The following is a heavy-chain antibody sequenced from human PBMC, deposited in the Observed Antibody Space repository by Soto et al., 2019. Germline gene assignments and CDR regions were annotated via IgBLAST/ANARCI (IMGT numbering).Heavy chain of an antibody. CDR3: ARQGFGELHGRVDV. J-gene: IGHJ6*02. V-gene: IGHV4-59*08. D-gene: IGHD3-10*01. Sequence: QVQLQESGPGLVKPSETLSLTCTISGGPMNNYYCSWFRQPRGQGLEWIGYMGYNGFTRYNPSLRXXVXXSLDTAKNPFSLNLSSVTAADTALYYCARQGFGELHGRVDVWGQGITVTVSS. CDR2: MGYNGFT. CDR1: GGPMNNYY.